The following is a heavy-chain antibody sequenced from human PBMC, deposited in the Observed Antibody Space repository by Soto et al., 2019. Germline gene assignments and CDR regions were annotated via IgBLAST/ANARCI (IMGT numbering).Heavy chain of an antibody. J-gene: IGHJ6*02. CDR2: INSDGSST. CDR1: GFTFSSYW. CDR3: ARYGSGSDYCLSYGMDV. V-gene: IGHV3-74*01. Sequence: EVQLVESGGGLVQPGGSLRLSCAASGFTFSSYWMHWVRQAPGKGLVWVSRINSDGSSTSYADSVKGRFTISRDNAKNTLYLQMNSLRAEDTAVYYCARYGSGSDYCLSYGMDVWGQGTTVTVS. D-gene: IGHD1-26*01.